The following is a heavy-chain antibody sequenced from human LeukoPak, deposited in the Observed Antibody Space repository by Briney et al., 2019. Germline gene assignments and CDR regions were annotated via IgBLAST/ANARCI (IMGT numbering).Heavy chain of an antibody. D-gene: IGHD6-13*01. V-gene: IGHV3-30*07. CDR3: ARDRLIAAAGTGVDY. CDR2: ISYDGSEK. J-gene: IGHJ4*02. Sequence: GGSLRLSCAASGFIFSSYAMHWVCQAPGKGLEWVAVISYDGSEKYYADSVKGRLTISRDNSKNTLYLQMNSLRAEDTAVYYCARDRLIAAAGTGVDYWGQGTLVTVSS. CDR1: GFIFSSYA.